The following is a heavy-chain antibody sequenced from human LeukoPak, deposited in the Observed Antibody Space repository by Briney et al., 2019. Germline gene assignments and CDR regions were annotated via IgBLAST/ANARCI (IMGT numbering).Heavy chain of an antibody. J-gene: IGHJ4*02. CDR3: AKGYYYGSGSPPGY. CDR2: ISYDGSNK. V-gene: IGHV3-30*18. CDR1: GFTFSSYG. D-gene: IGHD3-10*01. Sequence: GGSLRLSCAASGFTFSSYGMHWVRQAPGKGLEWVAVISYDGSNKYYADSVKGRFTISRDNSKNTLYLQMNSLRAEDTAVYYCAKGYYYGSGSPPGYWGQGTLVTVSS.